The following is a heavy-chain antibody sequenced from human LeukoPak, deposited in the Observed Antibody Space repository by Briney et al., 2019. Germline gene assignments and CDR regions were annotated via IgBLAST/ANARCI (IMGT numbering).Heavy chain of an antibody. CDR2: IYYSGIT. CDR3: ARRAVVGSPARADNWFDP. Sequence: SETLSLTCTVSGGSISSYYWGWLRQPPGKGLEWIGFIYYSGITDYNPSLKSRVTISIDTSKNQFSLKLTSVTAADTAVYYCARRAVVGSPARADNWFDPWGQGTLVTVSS. V-gene: IGHV4-59*01. CDR1: GGSISSYY. D-gene: IGHD2-2*01. J-gene: IGHJ5*02.